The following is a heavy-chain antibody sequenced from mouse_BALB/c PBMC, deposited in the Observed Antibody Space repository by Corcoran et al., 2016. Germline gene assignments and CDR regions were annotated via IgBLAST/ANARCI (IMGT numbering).Heavy chain of an antibody. V-gene: IGHV1-84*02. Sequence: QIQLQQSGPELVKPGSSVKISCKASGYNFTDYYINWVKQKPGQGLEWIGWIYPGSDNTKYNEKFKGKATLTVHTSSSTAYMQLSSLTSEDPAGYFCARRGYYRYDGVAYWGQGTLVTVSA. D-gene: IGHD2-14*01. CDR1: GYNFTDYY. CDR2: IYPGSDNT. J-gene: IGHJ3*01. CDR3: ARRGYYRYDGVAY.